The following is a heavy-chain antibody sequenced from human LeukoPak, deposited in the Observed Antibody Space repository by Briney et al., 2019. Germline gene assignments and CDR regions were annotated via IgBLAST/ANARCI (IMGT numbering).Heavy chain of an antibody. V-gene: IGHV3-72*01. CDR3: ARSCGTCSIDP. CDR2: IRNKADSYTT. J-gene: IGHJ5*02. Sequence: GGSLRLSCAASGFTFSDHYMDWVRQAPGRGLEWVGRIRNKADSYTTEYAASVKGRFITSRDDSKNSVYLQMNSLKTEDTALYYCARSCGTCSIDPWGQGTLVTVSS. CDR1: GFTFSDHY. D-gene: IGHD2-15*01.